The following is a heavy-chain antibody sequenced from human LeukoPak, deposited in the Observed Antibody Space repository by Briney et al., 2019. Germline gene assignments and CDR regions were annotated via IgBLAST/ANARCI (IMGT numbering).Heavy chain of an antibody. CDR2: IRDDGHNK. CDR1: GFTFSSYA. V-gene: IGHV3-30*02. J-gene: IGHJ4*02. CDR3: AKGQGAIVVVASPDY. D-gene: IGHD2-2*01. Sequence: PGGSLRLSCAASGFTFSSYAMSWVRQAPGKGLEWVAFIRDDGHNKYYADSVKGRFTISRDNSKSTLYLQMNSLRAEDTAVYYCAKGQGAIVVVASPDYWGQGTLVTVSS.